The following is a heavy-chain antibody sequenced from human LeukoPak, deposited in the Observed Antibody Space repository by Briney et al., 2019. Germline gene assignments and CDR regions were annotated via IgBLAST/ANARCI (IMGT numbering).Heavy chain of an antibody. J-gene: IGHJ4*02. CDR3: AKRPTIAAAGGGFYFDS. CDR1: GFTFGNYG. D-gene: IGHD6-13*01. Sequence: GGSLRLSCAASGFTFGNYGMHWVRQTPGKGLGWVAIISFDGSTKYYAESVKGRFTISRDNSKNTLFLQMNSLRTEDTAVYYCAKRPTIAAAGGGFYFDSWGQGTLVTVSS. CDR2: ISFDGSTK. V-gene: IGHV3-30*18.